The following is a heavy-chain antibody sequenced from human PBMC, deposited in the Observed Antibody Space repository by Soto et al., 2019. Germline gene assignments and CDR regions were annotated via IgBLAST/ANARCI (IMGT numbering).Heavy chain of an antibody. CDR3: ARTTVTYYYDYGMDV. CDR2: IYYSGRN. V-gene: IGHV4-59*01. D-gene: IGHD4-4*01. J-gene: IGHJ6*02. Sequence: SETLSLTCTVSGGSITSYYWSWIRQPPGKGLEWIGYIYYSGRNNYNTSPKSRVTISVATSKTQFSLKLSSVTAADMAVYYCARTTVTYYYDYGMDVWGQGTTVTVSS. CDR1: GGSITSYY.